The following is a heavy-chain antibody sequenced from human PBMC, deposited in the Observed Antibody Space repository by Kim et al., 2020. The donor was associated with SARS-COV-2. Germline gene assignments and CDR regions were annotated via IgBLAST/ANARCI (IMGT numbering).Heavy chain of an antibody. CDR1: GFTFSSYW. J-gene: IGHJ3*02. D-gene: IGHD6-13*01. CDR3: ARDRSSWYMSTDAFDI. Sequence: GGSLRLSCAASGFTFSSYWMSWVRQAPGKGLEWVANIKQDGSEKYYVDSVKGRFTISRDNAKNSLYLQMNSLRAEDTAVYYCARDRSSWYMSTDAFDIWGQGTMVTVSS. CDR2: IKQDGSEK. V-gene: IGHV3-7*01.